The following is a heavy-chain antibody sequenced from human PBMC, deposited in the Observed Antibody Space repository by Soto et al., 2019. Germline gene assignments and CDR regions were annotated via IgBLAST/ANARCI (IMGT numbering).Heavy chain of an antibody. V-gene: IGHV1-24*01. CDR2: FDPEDGET. CDR3: ATDRGMYSSGWYYFDY. D-gene: IGHD6-19*01. Sequence: ASVKVSCKVSGYTLTELSMHWVRQAPGKGLEWMGGFDPEDGETIYAQKFQGRVTMTEDTSTDTAYMELGSLGSEDTAVYYCATDRGMYSSGWYYFDYWGQGTLVTVSS. J-gene: IGHJ4*02. CDR1: GYTLTELS.